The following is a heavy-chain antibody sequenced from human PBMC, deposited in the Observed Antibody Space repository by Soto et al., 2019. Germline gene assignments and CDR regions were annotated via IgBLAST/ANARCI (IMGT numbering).Heavy chain of an antibody. CDR1: GFTFSSYA. D-gene: IGHD6-19*01. Sequence: EVQLLESGGGLVQPGGSLRLSCAASGFTFSSYAMSWVRHAPGKGLEWVSAISGSGGSTYYADSLKGRFTISRDNSKNTLYLPMNSLRAEDTAVYYCVKDGYSSGWYGSIPYWGQGTLVTVSS. CDR3: VKDGYSSGWYGSIPY. V-gene: IGHV3-23*01. J-gene: IGHJ4*02. CDR2: ISGSGGST.